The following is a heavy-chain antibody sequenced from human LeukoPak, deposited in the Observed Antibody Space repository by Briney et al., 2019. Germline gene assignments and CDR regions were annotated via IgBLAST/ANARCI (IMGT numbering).Heavy chain of an antibody. J-gene: IGHJ5*02. CDR1: GFTFSNAW. CDR2: IKSKTDGGTT. CDR3: TTDLEMIVVVAPYHWFDP. Sequence: GGSLRLSCAASGFTFSNAWMSWVRQAPGKGLEWVGRIKSKTDGGTTDYAAPVKGRFTISRDDSKNTLYLQMNSLKTEDTAVYYCTTDLEMIVVVAPYHWFDPWGQGTLVTVSS. D-gene: IGHD3-22*01. V-gene: IGHV3-15*01.